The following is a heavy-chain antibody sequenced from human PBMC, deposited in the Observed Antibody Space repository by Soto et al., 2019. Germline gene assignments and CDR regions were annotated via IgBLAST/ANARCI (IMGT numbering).Heavy chain of an antibody. CDR3: ARMRFGGLGWFDP. CDR1: GGSFSGYY. J-gene: IGHJ5*02. CDR2: INHSGST. Sequence: PSETLSLTCAVYGGSFSGYYWSWIRQPPGKGLEWIGEINHSGSTNYNPSLKSRVTISVDTSKNQFSLKLSSVTAADTAVYYCARMRFGGLGWFDPRGQGTLVTVSS. V-gene: IGHV4-34*01. D-gene: IGHD3-10*01.